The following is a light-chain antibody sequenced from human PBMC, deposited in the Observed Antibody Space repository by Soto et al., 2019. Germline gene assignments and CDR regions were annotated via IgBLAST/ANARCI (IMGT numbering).Light chain of an antibody. CDR1: SSDVGGSNF. J-gene: IGLJ3*02. CDR2: DVS. CDR3: SSYTSSSSLV. V-gene: IGLV2-14*01. Sequence: QSVLTQPASVSGSPGQSITISCTGTSSDVGGSNFVSWYQQHPGKAPKLMTYDVSNRPSGVSNRFSGSKSGNTASLTISGLQSEDEADYYCSSYTSSSSLVFGGGTQRTV.